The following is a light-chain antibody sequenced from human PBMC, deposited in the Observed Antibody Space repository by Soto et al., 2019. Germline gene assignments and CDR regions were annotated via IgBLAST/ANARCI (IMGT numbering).Light chain of an antibody. Sequence: EIVMTQSPATLSVSPGESATLSCRASQSVSNNLTWYQQKPGQPPRLLIYGASTRATGVPGRFSGSGSGTEITLTISSLQSEDFAVYYCQQYNDWWTFGQGTKVEIK. J-gene: IGKJ1*01. CDR2: GAS. CDR1: QSVSNN. V-gene: IGKV3-15*01. CDR3: QQYNDWWT.